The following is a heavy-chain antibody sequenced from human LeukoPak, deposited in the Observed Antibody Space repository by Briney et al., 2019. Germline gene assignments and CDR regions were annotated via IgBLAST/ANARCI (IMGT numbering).Heavy chain of an antibody. J-gene: IGHJ4*02. V-gene: IGHV3-23*01. D-gene: IGHD3-10*01. Sequence: GGSLRLSCAASGFTFNSNAMTWVRQAPGKGLEWVSVITANGGRTYYADSVKGRFTISRDNSKNTLSLQMNSLRADDTAVYYCAKDGAAPGSGGDYFDYWGQGTLVTVSS. CDR2: ITANGGRT. CDR1: GFTFNSNA. CDR3: AKDGAAPGSGGDYFDY.